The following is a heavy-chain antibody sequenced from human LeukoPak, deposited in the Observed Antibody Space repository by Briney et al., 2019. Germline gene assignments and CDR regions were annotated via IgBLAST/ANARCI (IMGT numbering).Heavy chain of an antibody. CDR3: ARHQGAGGYPFDC. D-gene: IGHD3-16*01. J-gene: IGHJ4*02. Sequence: ASVKVSCKASGYTFTTYYMHWVRQVPGQGLEWMGIINPSDGSTSYAQKFQGRVTMTRDTSTSTVYMELSSLRSEDTAVYYCARHQGAGGYPFDCWGQGTLVTVSS. CDR1: GYTFTTYY. CDR2: INPSDGST. V-gene: IGHV1-46*01.